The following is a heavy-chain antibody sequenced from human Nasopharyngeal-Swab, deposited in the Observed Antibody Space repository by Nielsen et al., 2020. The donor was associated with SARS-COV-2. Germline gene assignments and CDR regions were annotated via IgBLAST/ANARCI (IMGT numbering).Heavy chain of an antibody. V-gene: IGHV3-53*01. CDR1: GFSVSYNY. J-gene: IGHJ4*02. CDR2: IYSRGET. D-gene: IGHD2/OR15-2a*01. CDR3: AKDLRGPYFF. Sequence: GGSLRLSCEVSGFSVSYNYMSWVRQAPGKGLEWVAVIYSRGETHYADSVKGRFTISRDNSKNTLSLQMNSLRAEDTAVYYCAKDLRGPYFFWGQGTLVTVSS.